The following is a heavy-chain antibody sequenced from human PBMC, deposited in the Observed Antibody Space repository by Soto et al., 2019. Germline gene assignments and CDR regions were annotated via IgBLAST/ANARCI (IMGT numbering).Heavy chain of an antibody. V-gene: IGHV1-18*01. CDR1: GYTFTIYG. J-gene: IGHJ4*02. Sequence: ASVKVSCKASGYTFTIYGISWVLQAPGQGLEWMGWISAYNGNTNYAQKLQGRVTMTTDTSTSTAYMELRSLRSDDTAVYYCARHGSSGYYYYFDYWGQGTLVTVSS. D-gene: IGHD3-22*01. CDR3: ARHGSSGYYYYFDY. CDR2: ISAYNGNT.